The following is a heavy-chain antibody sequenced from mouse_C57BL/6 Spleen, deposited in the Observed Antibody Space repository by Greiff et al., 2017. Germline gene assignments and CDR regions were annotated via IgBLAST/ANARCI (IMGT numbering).Heavy chain of an antibody. Sequence: QVQLKQPGAELVMPGASVKLSCKASGYTFTSYWMHWVKQRPGQGLEWIGEIDPSDSYTNYNQKFKGKSTLTVDKSSSTAYMQLSSLTTEYSAVYYCARGGADYSNAYAMDYWGQGTSVTVSS. J-gene: IGHJ4*01. CDR3: ARGGADYSNAYAMDY. V-gene: IGHV1-69*01. CDR1: GYTFTSYW. CDR2: IDPSDSYT. D-gene: IGHD2-5*01.